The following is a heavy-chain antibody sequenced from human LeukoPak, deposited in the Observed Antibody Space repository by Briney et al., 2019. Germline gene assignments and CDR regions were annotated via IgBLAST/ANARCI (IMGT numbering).Heavy chain of an antibody. CDR2: INPSGGTT. CDR3: VREYHGGSFDY. J-gene: IGHJ4*02. D-gene: IGHD2-15*01. V-gene: IGHV1-46*01. Sequence: ASVKVSCKASGYTFTSYYMHWMRQAPGQGLEWMGIINPSGGTTTYAQKFQSRVTMTWDTSTSTVYMELSSLRSEDSAMYFCVREYHGGSFDYWGQGTLVTVSS. CDR1: GYTFTSYY.